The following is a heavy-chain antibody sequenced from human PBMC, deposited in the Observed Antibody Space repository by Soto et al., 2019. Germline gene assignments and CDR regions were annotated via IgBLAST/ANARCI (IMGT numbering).Heavy chain of an antibody. D-gene: IGHD3-3*01. Sequence: QLQLQESGPGLVKPSETLSLTCTVSGGSISSSSYYWGLIRQPPGKGLEWIGSIYYSGSTYYNPSLKSRVTISVDTSKNQLSLKLSSVTAADTAVYYCARRFNWFDPWGQGTLVTVSS. J-gene: IGHJ5*02. CDR2: IYYSGST. CDR1: GGSISSSSYY. V-gene: IGHV4-39*01. CDR3: ARRFNWFDP.